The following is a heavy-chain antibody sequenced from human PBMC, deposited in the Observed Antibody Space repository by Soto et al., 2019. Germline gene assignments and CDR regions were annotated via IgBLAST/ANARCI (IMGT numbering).Heavy chain of an antibody. CDR1: GYNFTSYA. V-gene: IGHV1-3*01. CDR3: ARGLYYDFWSGYSY. Sequence: ASVKVSCKASGYNFTSYAMHLVRQAPGQRLEWMGWINAGNGNTKYSQKFQGRVTITRDTSASTAYMELSSLRSEDTAVYYCARGLYYDFWSGYSYWGQGTLVTVSS. J-gene: IGHJ4*02. CDR2: INAGNGNT. D-gene: IGHD3-3*01.